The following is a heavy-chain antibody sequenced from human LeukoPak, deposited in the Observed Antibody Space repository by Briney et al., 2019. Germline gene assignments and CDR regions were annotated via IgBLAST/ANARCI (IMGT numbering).Heavy chain of an antibody. CDR2: ISSSSSYI. J-gene: IGHJ4*02. Sequence: GGSLRLSCAASGFTFSSYSMNWVRQAPGKGLEWVSSISSSSSYIYYADSMKGRFTISRDNAKNSLYLQMNSLRVEDTAVYYCARLSESSSTNWGQGTLVTVSS. D-gene: IGHD6-6*01. CDR1: GFTFSSYS. CDR3: ARLSESSSTN. V-gene: IGHV3-21*04.